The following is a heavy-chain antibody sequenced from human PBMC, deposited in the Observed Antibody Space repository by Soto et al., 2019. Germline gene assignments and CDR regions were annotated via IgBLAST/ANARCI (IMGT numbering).Heavy chain of an antibody. CDR1: GCTFSSYD. CDR3: ARAYGDLDV. D-gene: IGHD2-21*01. V-gene: IGHV1-8*01. CDR2: MNPKSGYT. Sequence: QVQLVQSGAEVKKPGAAVKVSCKASGCTFSSYDINWVRQATGQGIEWMGWMNPKSGYTGYAQKFQGGVTMTRDTSISTAYMEVSSLRSEDTAIYYCARAYGDLDVWGQGTTVTVSS. J-gene: IGHJ6*02.